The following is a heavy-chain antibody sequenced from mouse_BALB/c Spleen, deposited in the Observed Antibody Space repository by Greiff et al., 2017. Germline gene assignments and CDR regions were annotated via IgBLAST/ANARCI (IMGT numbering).Heavy chain of an antibody. CDR2: ISSGSSTI. CDR3: ASELGGGFDY. D-gene: IGHD4-1*01. V-gene: IGHV5-17*02. J-gene: IGHJ2*01. Sequence: DVMLVESGGGLVQPGGSRKLSCAASGFTFSSFGMHWVRQAPEKGLEWVAYISSGSSTIYYADTVKGRFTISRDNPKNTLFLQMTSLRSEDTAMYYCASELGGGFDYWGQGTTLTVSS. CDR1: GFTFSSFG.